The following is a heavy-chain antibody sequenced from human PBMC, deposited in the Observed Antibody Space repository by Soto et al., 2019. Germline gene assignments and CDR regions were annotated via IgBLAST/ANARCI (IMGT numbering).Heavy chain of an antibody. D-gene: IGHD3-10*01. CDR3: ARGFGSFYYMDV. Sequence: EVQLVESGGGLVQPGGSLSLTCAASGFTFSKYDIHWVRQITGKGLEWVSSTGTAGDTYYSGSVKGRFTISRDTANNCLYLHMNSPRAGDTAVYYCARGFGSFYYMDVWGKGTTVTVS. CDR2: TGTAGDT. J-gene: IGHJ6*03. V-gene: IGHV3-13*01. CDR1: GFTFSKYD.